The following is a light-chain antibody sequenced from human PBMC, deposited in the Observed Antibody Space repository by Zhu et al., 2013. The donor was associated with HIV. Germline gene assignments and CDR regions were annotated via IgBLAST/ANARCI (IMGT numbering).Light chain of an antibody. J-gene: IGKJ1*01. CDR2: GAS. V-gene: IGKV3-20*01. CDR1: QSVSSKY. Sequence: EIVLTQSPDTLSLSPGERATLSCRASQSVSSKYLAWYQQKPGQAPRLLISGASSRATGIPDRFSASGSGTDFTLTISRLEPEDFAVYYCQEYGSSPGGTFGQGTKVEI. CDR3: QEYGSSPGGT.